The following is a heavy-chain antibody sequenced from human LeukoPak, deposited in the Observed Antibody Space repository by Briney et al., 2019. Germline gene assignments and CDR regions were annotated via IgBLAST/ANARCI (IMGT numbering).Heavy chain of an antibody. J-gene: IGHJ5*02. CDR3: AKGRYYGSGTPRWFDP. CDR2: ISGSGDST. D-gene: IGHD3-10*01. CDR1: GFTFSSYA. V-gene: IGHV3-23*01. Sequence: DPGGSLRLSCAASGFTFSSYAMTWVRQAPGKGLEWVSAISGSGDSTYYADSVKGRFTISRDNSKNTLYLQMNSLRAEDTAVYYCAKGRYYGSGTPRWFDPWGQGTLVTVSS.